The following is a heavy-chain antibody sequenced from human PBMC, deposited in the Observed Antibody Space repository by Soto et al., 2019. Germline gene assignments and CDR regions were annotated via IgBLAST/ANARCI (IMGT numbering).Heavy chain of an antibody. CDR3: ASGFWSGYFDYYYYMDV. Sequence: SETLSLTCTVSGGSISSSSYYWGWIRQPPGKGLEWIGSIYYSGSTYYNPSLKSRVTISVDTSKNQFSLKLSSVTAADTAVYYGASGFWSGYFDYYYYMDVWGKGTTVTVSS. CDR2: IYYSGST. D-gene: IGHD3-3*01. J-gene: IGHJ6*03. V-gene: IGHV4-39*01. CDR1: GGSISSSSYY.